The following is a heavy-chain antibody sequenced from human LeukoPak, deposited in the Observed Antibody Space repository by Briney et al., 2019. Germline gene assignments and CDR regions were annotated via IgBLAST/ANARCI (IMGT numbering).Heavy chain of an antibody. D-gene: IGHD6-6*01. CDR1: GYTFTGYY. CDR3: VRGGGIAARPGDY. Sequence: ASVKVSCKASGYTFTGYYMHWVRQAPGQGLEWMGWINPNSGGTNYAQKFQGRVTMTRDTSISTAYMELSRLRSDDTAVYYCVRGGGIAARPGDYWGQGTLVTVSS. CDR2: INPNSGGT. J-gene: IGHJ4*02. V-gene: IGHV1-2*02.